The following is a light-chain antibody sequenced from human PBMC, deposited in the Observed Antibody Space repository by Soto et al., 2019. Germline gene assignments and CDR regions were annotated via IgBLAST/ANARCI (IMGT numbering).Light chain of an antibody. CDR2: LGS. Sequence: DIVMTQSPLYLPVTPGEPASISCRSSQSLLHSNGYKFFDWYLQKPGQSPQLLIYLGSNRASGVPDRFSGSESGTDFTLKISRVEAEDVGVYDCMQALQTPYTFGQGTKLEIK. CDR1: QSLLHSNGYKF. CDR3: MQALQTPYT. J-gene: IGKJ2*01. V-gene: IGKV2-28*01.